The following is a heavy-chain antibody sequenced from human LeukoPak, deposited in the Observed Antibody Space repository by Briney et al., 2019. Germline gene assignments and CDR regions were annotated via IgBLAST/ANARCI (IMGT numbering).Heavy chain of an antibody. CDR1: GGSISSSSYY. CDR2: IYYSGST. J-gene: IGHJ2*01. D-gene: IGHD6-19*01. CDR3: ARVEPQWLAARAPGYFDL. Sequence: SETLSLTCTVSGGSISSSSYYWGRIRQPPGKGLEWIGSIYYSGSTYYNPSLKSRVTISVDTSKNQFSLKLSSVTAADTAVYYCARVEPQWLAARAPGYFDLWGRGTLVTVSS. V-gene: IGHV4-39*07.